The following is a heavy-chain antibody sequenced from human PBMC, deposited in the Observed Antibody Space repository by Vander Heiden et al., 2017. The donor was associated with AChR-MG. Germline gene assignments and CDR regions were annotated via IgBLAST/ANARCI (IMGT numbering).Heavy chain of an antibody. J-gene: IGHJ4*02. CDR2: IYYSGST. CDR3: ARLSELLFLYFDY. Sequence: QLQLQESGPGLVKPSETLSLTCPVSGGSISSSSYYWGWIRQPPGKGLEWIGSIYYSGSTYYNPSLKSRVTISVDTSKNQFSLKLSSVTAADTAVYYCARLSELLFLYFDYWGQGTLVTVSS. CDR1: GGSISSSSYY. D-gene: IGHD1-26*01. V-gene: IGHV4-39*01.